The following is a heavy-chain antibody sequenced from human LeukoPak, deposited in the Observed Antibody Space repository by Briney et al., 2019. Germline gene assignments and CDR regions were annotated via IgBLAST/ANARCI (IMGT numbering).Heavy chain of an antibody. CDR2: IRYDASNE. CDR3: ARSDYWSGFYPLDH. CDR1: GFTFSLYG. J-gene: IGHJ4*02. V-gene: IGHV3-30*02. Sequence: PGGSLRLSCAASGFTFSLYGMQWVRQAPGKGLQWVAFIRYDASNEYYVDSVKGRFTISRDNSENTLYLQMNSLRTEDTAVYYCARSDYWSGFYPLDHWGQGTLVTVSS. D-gene: IGHD3-3*01.